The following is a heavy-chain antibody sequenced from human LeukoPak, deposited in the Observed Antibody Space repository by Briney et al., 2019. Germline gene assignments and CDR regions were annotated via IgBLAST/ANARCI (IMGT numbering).Heavy chain of an antibody. CDR2: IYHSGNT. V-gene: IGHV4-34*01. CDR3: ARTLSTTNDAFDI. Sequence: PSETLSLTCAVYGGSFSGYYWSWIRQPPGKGLEWIGYIYHSGNTYYNPSLKSRVTISVDRSKNRFSLKLSSVTAADTAVYYCARTLSTTNDAFDIWGQGTMVTVSS. J-gene: IGHJ3*02. D-gene: IGHD2/OR15-2a*01. CDR1: GGSFSGYY.